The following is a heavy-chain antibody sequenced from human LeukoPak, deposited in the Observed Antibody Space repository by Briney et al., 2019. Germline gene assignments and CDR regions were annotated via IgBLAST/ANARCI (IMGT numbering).Heavy chain of an antibody. Sequence: GGSLRLSCAASGFTFSSYSMNWVRQAPGKGLEWVSSISSSSSYIYYADSVKGRFTISRDNAKISLYLQMNSLRAEDTAVYYCARGFYGSGSYYNLQPWGQGTLVTVSS. CDR1: GFTFSSYS. J-gene: IGHJ5*02. D-gene: IGHD3-10*01. CDR2: ISSSSSYI. V-gene: IGHV3-21*01. CDR3: ARGFYGSGSYYNLQP.